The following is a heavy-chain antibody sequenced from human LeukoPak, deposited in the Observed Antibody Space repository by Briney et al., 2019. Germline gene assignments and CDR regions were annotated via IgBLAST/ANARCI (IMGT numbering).Heavy chain of an antibody. Sequence: PGGSLRLSCAASGFTFSDYYMSWIRQAPGKGLEWVSYISSSGSTIYYADSVKGRFTISRDNAKNPLYLQMNSLRAEDTAVYYCARGSITMIVVVINFDYWGQGTLVTVSS. J-gene: IGHJ4*02. CDR1: GFTFSDYY. V-gene: IGHV3-11*04. D-gene: IGHD3-22*01. CDR2: ISSSGSTI. CDR3: ARGSITMIVVVINFDY.